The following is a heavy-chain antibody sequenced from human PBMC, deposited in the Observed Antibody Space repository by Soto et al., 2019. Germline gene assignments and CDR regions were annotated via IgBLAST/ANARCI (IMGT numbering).Heavy chain of an antibody. V-gene: IGHV3-33*01. CDR3: ARSGATSAFDI. Sequence: TGGSLRLSCAASGFTFSSYGMHWVRQAPGKGLEWVAVIWYDGSNKYYADSVKGRFTISRDNSKNTLYLQMNSLRAEDTAVYYCARSGATSAFDIWGQGTMVTVSS. CDR1: GFTFSSYG. CDR2: IWYDGSNK. D-gene: IGHD1-26*01. J-gene: IGHJ3*02.